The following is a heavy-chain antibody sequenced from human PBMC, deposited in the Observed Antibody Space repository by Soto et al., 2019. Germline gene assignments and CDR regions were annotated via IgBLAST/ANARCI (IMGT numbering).Heavy chain of an antibody. J-gene: IGHJ5*02. V-gene: IGHV2-5*02. D-gene: IGHD3-10*02. CDR2: IYWDDDN. CDR1: GFSLSNNGEA. CDR3: ARYVAISPAGWFEP. Sequence: QITLKESGPTLVKPTQTLTLTCTFSGFSLSNNGEAVGWFRQSPGKALEWLVLIYWDDDNRYNPTLRTRLSTTKDTSKNQVVLTLTNMDPVDTATYYCARYVAISPAGWFEPWGQGIPVTVSS.